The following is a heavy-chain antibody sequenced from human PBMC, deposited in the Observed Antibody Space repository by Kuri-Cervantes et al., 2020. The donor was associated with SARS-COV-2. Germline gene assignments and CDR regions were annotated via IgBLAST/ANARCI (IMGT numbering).Heavy chain of an antibody. CDR3: AGFLKGIVGGKKYYFDY. D-gene: IGHD3-16*01. Sequence: GSLRLSCTVSGYSISSGYYWGWIRQPPGEGLEWIGSIYYSGSTYYNPSLKSRVTISVDTSKNQFSLKLSSVTAADTAVYYCAGFLKGIVGGKKYYFDYWGQGTLVTVSS. J-gene: IGHJ4*02. V-gene: IGHV4-38-2*02. CDR2: IYYSGST. CDR1: GYSISSGYY.